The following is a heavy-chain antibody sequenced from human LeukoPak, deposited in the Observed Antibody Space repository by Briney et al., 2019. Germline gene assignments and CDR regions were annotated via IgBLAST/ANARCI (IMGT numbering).Heavy chain of an antibody. J-gene: IGHJ6*02. V-gene: IGHV3-74*01. D-gene: IGHD3-22*01. CDR2: INSDGSST. CDR1: GFTFSSYW. CDR3: ARGTYYYDSSGRRRHPGMDV. Sequence: GGSLRLSCAASGFTFSSYWMHWVRHAPGKGLVWVSRINSDGSSTSYADSVKGRFTISRDNAKNTLYLQMNSLRAEDTAVYYCARGTYYYDSSGRRRHPGMDVWGQGTTVTVSS.